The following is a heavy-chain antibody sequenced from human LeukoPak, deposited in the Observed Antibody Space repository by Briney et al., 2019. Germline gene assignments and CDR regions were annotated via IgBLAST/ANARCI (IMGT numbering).Heavy chain of an antibody. CDR2: ISAYNGNT. J-gene: IGHJ4*02. V-gene: IGHV1-18*01. CDR1: GYTFSSYG. Sequence: ASVKVSCKASGYTFSSYGISWVRQAPGQGLGWMGWISAYNGNTNYAQKLQGRVTMTTDTSTSTAFMELRSLRSDDTAVYYCARDAKKYYYDSSGYYYWGQGTLVTVSS. CDR3: ARDAKKYYYDSSGYYY. D-gene: IGHD3-22*01.